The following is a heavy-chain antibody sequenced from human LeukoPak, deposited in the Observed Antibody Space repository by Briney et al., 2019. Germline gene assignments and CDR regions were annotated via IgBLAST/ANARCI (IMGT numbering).Heavy chain of an antibody. J-gene: IGHJ5*02. CDR3: ARDLRKGPPPPTEYGDYGFDP. CDR2: ISYDGSNK. Sequence: PGGSLRLSCAASGFTFSSYAMHWVRQAPGKGLEWVAVISYDGSNKYYADSVKGRFTISRDNSKNTLYLQMNGLRAEDTAVYYCARDLRKGPPPPTEYGDYGFDPWGQGTLVTVSS. CDR1: GFTFSSYA. D-gene: IGHD4-17*01. V-gene: IGHV3-30-3*01.